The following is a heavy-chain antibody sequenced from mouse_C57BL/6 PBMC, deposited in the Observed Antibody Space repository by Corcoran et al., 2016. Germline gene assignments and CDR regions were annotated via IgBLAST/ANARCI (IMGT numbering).Heavy chain of an antibody. D-gene: IGHD1-1*01. J-gene: IGHJ1*03. CDR3: ARCPYYYVSSYWYFDV. V-gene: IGHV1-18*01. Sequence: EVQLQQSGPELVKPGASVKIPCKASGYTFTDYNMDWVKQSHGKSLEWIGDINPNNGGTIYNQKFKGKATLTVDKSSSTAYMELRSLTSEDTAVYYCARCPYYYVSSYWYFDVWGTGTTVTVSS. CDR1: GYTFTDYN. CDR2: INPNNGGT.